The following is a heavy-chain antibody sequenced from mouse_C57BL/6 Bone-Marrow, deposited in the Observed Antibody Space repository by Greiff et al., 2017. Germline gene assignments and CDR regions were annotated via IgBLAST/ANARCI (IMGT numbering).Heavy chain of an antibody. CDR3: ARDYGRSAWFAY. CDR1: GSAFSSSW. J-gene: IGHJ3*01. V-gene: IGHV1-82*01. D-gene: IGHD1-1*01. CDR2: IYPGDGDT. Sequence: VQLHQSGPELVKPGASVKISCKASGSAFSSSWMNWVKQRPGKGLEWFGRIYPGDGDTTYNGKFKGKATLTADKYSSTAYMQLSSLTSEDSAVYFCARDYGRSAWFAYWGQGTLVTVSA.